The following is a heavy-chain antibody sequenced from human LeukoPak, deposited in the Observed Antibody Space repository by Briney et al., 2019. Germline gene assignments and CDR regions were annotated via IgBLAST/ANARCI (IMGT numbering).Heavy chain of an antibody. CDR2: IYYSGST. Sequence: SETLSLTCTVSGGSISSYYWSWIRQPPGKGPEWIGYIYYSGSTNYNPSLKSRVTISVDTSKNQFSLKLSSVTAADTAVYYCARDVISVTRNYYYYGMDVWGQGTTVTVSS. CDR1: GGSISSYY. V-gene: IGHV4-59*12. D-gene: IGHD4-17*01. J-gene: IGHJ6*02. CDR3: ARDVISVTRNYYYYGMDV.